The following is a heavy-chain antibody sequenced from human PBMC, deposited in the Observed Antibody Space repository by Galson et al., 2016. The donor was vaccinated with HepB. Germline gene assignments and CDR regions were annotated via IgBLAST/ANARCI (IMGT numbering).Heavy chain of an antibody. Sequence: SLRLSCAASGFTFSSYAMHWVRQAPGKGLEWVAVISFDGSNNFYADSVKGRFTISRDSSNNTLYLQMDSLRAEDTAVYYCAREPSRYGSPDDALDVWGQGTLVTVSS. V-gene: IGHV3-30-3*01. J-gene: IGHJ3*01. CDR3: AREPSRYGSPDDALDV. CDR1: GFTFSSYA. D-gene: IGHD3-9*01. CDR2: ISFDGSNN.